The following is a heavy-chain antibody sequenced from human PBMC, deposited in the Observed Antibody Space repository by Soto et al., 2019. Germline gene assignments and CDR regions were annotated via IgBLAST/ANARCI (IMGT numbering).Heavy chain of an antibody. D-gene: IGHD6-13*01. J-gene: IGHJ6*02. CDR2: ISYDGNNK. Sequence: QVQLVESGGGVVQPGTSLRLSCAASGFTFSNYGMYWVRQAPGKGLEWVAVISYDGNNKYYADSVRGRFTISGDNGNNMLSLQMNSLRVDDTAVYFCAKDLGQQLVLNYGMDVWGQGTTVTVSS. CDR3: AKDLGQQLVLNYGMDV. CDR1: GFTFSNYG. V-gene: IGHV3-30*18.